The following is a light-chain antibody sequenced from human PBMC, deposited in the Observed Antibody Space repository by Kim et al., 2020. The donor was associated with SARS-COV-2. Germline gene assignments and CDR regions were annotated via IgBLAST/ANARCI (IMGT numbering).Light chain of an antibody. CDR1: QDIRKY. V-gene: IGKV1-33*01. Sequence: SSVGDRGTITCQASQDIRKYLNWYQQKPGKAPKLLIYDVSNLEIGVPSRFSGSGSGTHFTFTISSLQPEDVATYYCQQSDNLPLTFGPGTKVDIK. CDR2: DVS. CDR3: QQSDNLPLT. J-gene: IGKJ3*01.